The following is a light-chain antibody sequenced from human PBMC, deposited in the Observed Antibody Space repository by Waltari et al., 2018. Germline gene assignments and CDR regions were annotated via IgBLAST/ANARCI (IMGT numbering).Light chain of an antibody. CDR2: GAS. CDR1: QSVRRNS. CDR3: QQYGNSPGT. J-gene: IGKJ2*01. Sequence: EIVLPQSPGTLSLSPGERATLSCRASQSVRRNSVAWYQQKPGQAPRLLIYGASSRATGIPDRFGGSGSGTDFTLTISRLAPEDLAVYYCQQYGNSPGTFGQGTKLQIK. V-gene: IGKV3-20*01.